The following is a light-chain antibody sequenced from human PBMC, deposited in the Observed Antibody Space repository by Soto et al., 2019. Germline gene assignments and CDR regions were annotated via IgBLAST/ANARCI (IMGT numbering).Light chain of an antibody. CDR3: QQYLSYPLT. CDR1: QSISSW. CDR2: KAS. J-gene: IGKJ4*01. Sequence: DIQMTQSPSTLSASVGDRVTITCRASQSISSWLAWYQQKPGRAPNLLIYKASNLESGVPSRFSGSGSGTEFTLTISSLQPDDFATYYCQQYLSYPLTFGGGTKVEI. V-gene: IGKV1-5*03.